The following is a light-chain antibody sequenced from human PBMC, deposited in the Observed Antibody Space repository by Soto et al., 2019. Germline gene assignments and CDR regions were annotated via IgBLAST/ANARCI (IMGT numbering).Light chain of an antibody. CDR2: DVS. V-gene: IGLV2-14*01. Sequence: QSALTQSASVSGSPGQSITISCTGTSSDVGGYNYVSWCQQHPGKAPKLMIYDVSNRPSGVSNRFSGSKSGNTASLTISGLQAEDDADYYCSSYTSSSTLVVFGTGTKVTVL. CDR1: SSDVGGYNY. CDR3: SSYTSSSTLVV. J-gene: IGLJ1*01.